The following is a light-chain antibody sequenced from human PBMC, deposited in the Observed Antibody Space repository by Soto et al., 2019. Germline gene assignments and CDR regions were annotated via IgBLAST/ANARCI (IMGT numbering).Light chain of an antibody. Sequence: QSVLTQPPSASGSPGQSVTISCTGTSSDVGGYNYVSWYQQHPGKAPKVMIYEVSKRPSGVPDRFSGSKSGNTASLTVSGLQAEDEANYYCSSYADSSHLLFGGGTKLTVL. CDR2: EVS. CDR3: SSYADSSHLL. V-gene: IGLV2-8*01. J-gene: IGLJ2*01. CDR1: SSDVGGYNY.